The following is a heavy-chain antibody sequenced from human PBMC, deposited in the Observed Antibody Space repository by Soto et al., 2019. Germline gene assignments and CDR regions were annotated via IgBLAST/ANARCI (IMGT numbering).Heavy chain of an antibody. CDR3: ARDRDPEYHYKGFDP. D-gene: IGHD3-16*01. Sequence: TLSLTCTVSGDSFSSSGHFWTWIRQHPGKGLEWIGYISSTGNTYSNPSIKSRLTFSVDTSKNQFSMKLTSVTAADTAVYYCARDRDPEYHYKGFDPWGQGTLVTVSS. V-gene: IGHV4-31*03. CDR2: ISSTGNT. CDR1: GDSFSSSGHF. J-gene: IGHJ5*02.